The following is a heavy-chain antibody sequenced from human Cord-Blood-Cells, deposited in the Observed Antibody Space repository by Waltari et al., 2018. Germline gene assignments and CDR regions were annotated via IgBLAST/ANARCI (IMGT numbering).Heavy chain of an antibody. CDR3: ARLYSSSWYAFDI. V-gene: IGHV1-2*02. CDR2: INPNSGGT. D-gene: IGHD6-13*01. CDR1: GYTFTGYY. J-gene: IGHJ3*02. Sequence: QVQLVQSGAEVKKPGASVKVSCKASGYTFTGYYMHWVRQAPGQGLEWMGWINPNSGGTNNEEKFQGRVTMTRDTSISTAYMELSRLRSDDTAVYYCARLYSSSWYAFDIWGQGTMVTVSS.